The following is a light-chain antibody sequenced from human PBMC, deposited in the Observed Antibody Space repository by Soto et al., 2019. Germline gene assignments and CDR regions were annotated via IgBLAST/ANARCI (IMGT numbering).Light chain of an antibody. V-gene: IGKV3-20*01. CDR2: GAS. CDR3: QQYRRSPMFT. CDR1: QSVSSDY. Sequence: EIVLTQSPGTLSLSPGDRATLSCRASQSVSSDYVAWYQQKPGQAPRLLIYGASRGAAGIPARFSGSGSGTDCTLTISRLEPEDFAVYFCQQYRRSPMFTFGQGNKLEVK. J-gene: IGKJ2*01.